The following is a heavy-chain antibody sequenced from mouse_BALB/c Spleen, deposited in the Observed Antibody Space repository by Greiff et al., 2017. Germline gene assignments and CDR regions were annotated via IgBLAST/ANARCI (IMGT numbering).Heavy chain of an antibody. CDR1: GYAFSSYW. CDR3: APYGNYYAMDY. V-gene: IGHV1S26*01. Sequence: QVQVQQSGPELVKPGASVKISCKASGYAFSSYWMNWVKQRPGQGLEWIGYINPSTGYTEYNQKFKDKATLTADKSSSTAYMQLSSLTSEDSAVYYCAPYGNYYAMDYWGQGTSVTVSS. CDR2: INPSTGYT. D-gene: IGHD2-1*01. J-gene: IGHJ4*01.